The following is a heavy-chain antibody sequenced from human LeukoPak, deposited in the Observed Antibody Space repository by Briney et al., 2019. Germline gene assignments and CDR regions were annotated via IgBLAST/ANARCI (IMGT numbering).Heavy chain of an antibody. CDR3: AREGHYGNDGLDI. D-gene: IGHD4-17*01. CDR1: GFTFSRSW. Sequence: PGGSLTLSCAASGFTFSRSWMSWIRQAPGKGLEWVANIKQDGSEKYYVDSVKGRFTISRDNTKNSLYLQLNSLRVEDTAVYYSAREGHYGNDGLDIWGQVTLV. CDR2: IKQDGSEK. J-gene: IGHJ3*02. V-gene: IGHV3-7*01.